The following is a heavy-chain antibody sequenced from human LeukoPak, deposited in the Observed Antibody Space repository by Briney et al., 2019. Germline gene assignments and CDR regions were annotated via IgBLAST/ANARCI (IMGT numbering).Heavy chain of an antibody. J-gene: IGHJ5*02. V-gene: IGHV4-39*07. CDR2: INHSGST. D-gene: IGHD1-1*01. CDR1: GGSISSGDYY. CDR3: ARRYRGFDP. Sequence: SETLSLTCTVSGGSISSGDYYWSWIRQPPGKGLEWIGEINHSGSTNYNPSLKSRVTISVDTSKNQFSLKLSSVTAADTAVYYCARRYRGFDPWGQGTLVTVSS.